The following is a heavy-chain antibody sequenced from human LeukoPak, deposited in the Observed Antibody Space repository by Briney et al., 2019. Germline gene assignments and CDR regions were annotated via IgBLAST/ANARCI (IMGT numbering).Heavy chain of an antibody. V-gene: IGHV3-9*01. D-gene: IGHD6-13*01. Sequence: GGSLRLSCAASGFTFADYAMHWVRQAPGKGLEWVSGISWNIGSIGYADSVKGRFTISRYNAKNSLYLQMNSLRAEDTALYYCAKVNSSSGNYYIDYWGQGTLATVSS. J-gene: IGHJ4*02. CDR1: GFTFADYA. CDR3: AKVNSSSGNYYIDY. CDR2: ISWNIGSI.